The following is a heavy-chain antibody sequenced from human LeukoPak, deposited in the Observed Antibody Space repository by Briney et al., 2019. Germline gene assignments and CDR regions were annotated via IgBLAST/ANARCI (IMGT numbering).Heavy chain of an antibody. D-gene: IGHD4-17*01. CDR1: GGSISSGGYY. J-gene: IGHJ4*02. V-gene: IGHV4-31*03. CDR3: ARAKFLGSAANDYGDYGGVVSEGYFDY. CDR2: IYYSGST. Sequence: PSQTLSLTCTVSGGSISSGGYYWSWIRQHPGKGLEWIGYIYYSGSTYYNPSLKSRVTISVDTSKNKFSLKLSSVTAADTAAYYCARAKFLGSAANDYGDYGGVVSEGYFDYWGQGTLVTVSS.